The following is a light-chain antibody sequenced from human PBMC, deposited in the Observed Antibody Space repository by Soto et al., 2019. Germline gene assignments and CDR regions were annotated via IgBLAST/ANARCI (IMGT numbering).Light chain of an antibody. J-gene: IGKJ2*01. CDR2: DAS. CDR1: QSVRRR. CDR3: HTYNSYSLHT. Sequence: DIQMTQSPSTLSASVGDRITITCRASQSVRRRLAWYQQKPGKAPKLLIYDASSLGSGVPSRFSGRGSGTEFTLTISSLQPDDCATYYCHTYNSYSLHTFGQGTKVDIK. V-gene: IGKV1-5*01.